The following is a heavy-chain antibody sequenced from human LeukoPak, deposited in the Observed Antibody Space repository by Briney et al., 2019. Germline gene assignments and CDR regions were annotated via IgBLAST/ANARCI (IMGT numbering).Heavy chain of an antibody. Sequence: GESLKISCKGSGYSFTSYWISWVRQMPGKGLEWMGRIDPSDSYTNYSPSFQGHVTISADKSVSTAYLQWSSLKASDTAMYYCARQSRQYCSSTSCFHDYYYGMDVWGEGTTVTVSS. CDR3: ARQSRQYCSSTSCFHDYYYGMDV. CDR2: IDPSDSYT. CDR1: GYSFTSYW. J-gene: IGHJ6*04. V-gene: IGHV5-10-1*01. D-gene: IGHD2-2*01.